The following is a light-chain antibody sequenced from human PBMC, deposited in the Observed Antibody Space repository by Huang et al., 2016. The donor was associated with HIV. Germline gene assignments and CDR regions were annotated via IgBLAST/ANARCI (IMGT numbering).Light chain of an antibody. V-gene: IGKV3-15*01. CDR3: QQYTNWLLS. J-gene: IGKJ4*01. Sequence: EIVMTQFPATLSVSPGERVTLSCRANRSLSTNLAWYQPRHGNAPRLLIFGSSTRAPGIPALLIVSVSGTDFSLTISSLQSEDFAVYYCQQYTNWLLSFGGGTRVDI. CDR1: RSLSTN. CDR2: GSS.